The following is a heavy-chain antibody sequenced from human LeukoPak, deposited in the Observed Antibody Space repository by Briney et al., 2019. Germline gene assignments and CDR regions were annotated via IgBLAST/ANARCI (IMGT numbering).Heavy chain of an antibody. CDR1: GFTFDGYA. D-gene: IGHD6-19*01. CDR2: ISWNSGSI. J-gene: IGHJ4*02. V-gene: IGHV3-9*01. Sequence: GGSLRLSCAASGFTFDGYAMHWVRQAPGKGLEWVSGISWNSGSIGYADSVKGRFTISRDNAKNSLYLQMNSLRAEDTALYYCAKDSNLGYSSGWYYFDYWGQGTLVTVSS. CDR3: AKDSNLGYSSGWYYFDY.